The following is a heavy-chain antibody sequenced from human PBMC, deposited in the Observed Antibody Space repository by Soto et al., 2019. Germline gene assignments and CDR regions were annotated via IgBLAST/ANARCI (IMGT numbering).Heavy chain of an antibody. CDR3: ARVLTTPNQYCSSTSCSFDY. Sequence: SETLSLTCAVYGGSFSGYYWSWIRQPPGKGLEWVGEINHSGSTNYNPSLKSRVTISVDTSKNQFSLKLSSVTAADTAVYYCARVLTTPNQYCSSTSCSFDYWGQGTLVTVSS. V-gene: IGHV4-34*01. CDR2: INHSGST. CDR1: GGSFSGYY. J-gene: IGHJ4*02. D-gene: IGHD2-2*01.